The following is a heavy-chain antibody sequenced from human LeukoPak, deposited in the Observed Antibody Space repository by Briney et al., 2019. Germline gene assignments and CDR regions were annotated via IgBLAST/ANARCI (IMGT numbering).Heavy chain of an antibody. CDR2: ISGSGGST. CDR3: AKSVERWGFAY. D-gene: IGHD1-26*01. V-gene: IGHV3-23*01. CDR1: GFTFSRYA. Sequence: GGSLRLSCAASGFTFSRYAMSGVRQAPGKGLEWVSAISGSGGSTYYADSVKGRFTISRDNSKNTLYLQMNSLRAKDTAVYYCAKSVERWGFAYWGQGTLVTVSS. J-gene: IGHJ4*02.